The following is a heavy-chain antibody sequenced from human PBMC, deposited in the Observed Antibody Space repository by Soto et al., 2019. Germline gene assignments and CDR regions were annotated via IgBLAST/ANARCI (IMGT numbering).Heavy chain of an antibody. CDR1: GGSISSYY. D-gene: IGHD6-13*01. J-gene: IGHJ5*02. CDR2: IYYSGST. Sequence: QVQLQESGPGLVKPSETLSLTCTVSGGSISSYYWSWIRQPPGKGLEWIGYIYYSGSTNYNPSLKSRVTISVDTSKTQFSLKLSSVTAADTAVYYCARDRGSSSWYNWFDPWGQGTLVTVSS. CDR3: ARDRGSSSWYNWFDP. V-gene: IGHV4-59*01.